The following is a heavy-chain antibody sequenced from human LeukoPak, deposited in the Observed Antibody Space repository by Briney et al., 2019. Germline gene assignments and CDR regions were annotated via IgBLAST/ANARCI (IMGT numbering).Heavy chain of an antibody. CDR2: IGSSSSTI. Sequence: GGSLRLSCAASGFTFSSYSMNWVRQAPGKGLEWVSYIGSSSSTIYYADSVKGRFTISRDNAKNSLYLQMNSLRDEDTAVYYCTTQSRRYSGYFEYWGQGALVTVSS. CDR3: TTQSRRYSGYFEY. V-gene: IGHV3-48*02. D-gene: IGHD5-12*01. J-gene: IGHJ4*02. CDR1: GFTFSSYS.